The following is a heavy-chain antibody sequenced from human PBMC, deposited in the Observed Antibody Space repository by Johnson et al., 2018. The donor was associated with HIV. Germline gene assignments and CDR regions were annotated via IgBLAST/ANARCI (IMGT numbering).Heavy chain of an antibody. CDR2: LNWNGGST. CDR3: ARDKGGNSGGAFDI. V-gene: IGHV3-20*04. CDR1: GFTFDDYG. J-gene: IGHJ3*02. D-gene: IGHD4-23*01. Sequence: VQLVESGGVVVQPGGSLRLSCAASGFTFDDYGMSWVRQAPGKGLEWASGLNWNGGSTGYADSVMGRVTISRENGKNSCYLQMNSLRAGDTAVYYCARDKGGNSGGAFDIWGQGTMVTVSS.